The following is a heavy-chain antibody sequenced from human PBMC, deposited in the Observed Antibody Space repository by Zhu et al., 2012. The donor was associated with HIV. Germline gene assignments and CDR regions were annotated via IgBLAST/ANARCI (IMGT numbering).Heavy chain of an antibody. Sequence: EVQLVESGGVVVQPGGSLRLSCAASGFTFDDYTMHWVRQAPGKGLEWVSLISWDGGSTYYADSVKGRFTISRDNSKNSLYLQMNSLRTEDTALYYCAKDATVKAFGGVDYWGQGTLVTVSS. D-gene: IGHD3-16*01. V-gene: IGHV3-43*01. CDR1: GFTFDDYT. CDR2: ISWDGGST. J-gene: IGHJ4*02. CDR3: AKDATVKAFGGVDY.